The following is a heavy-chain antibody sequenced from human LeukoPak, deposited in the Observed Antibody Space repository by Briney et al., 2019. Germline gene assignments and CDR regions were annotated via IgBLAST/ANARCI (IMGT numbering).Heavy chain of an antibody. CDR3: ARTSLRTFHI. Sequence: PGRSLRLSCAASGFTFSSYAMHWVRQAPGKGLEWVAVISYDGSNKYYADSVKGRFTISRDNAKNSLYLQMNSLRDEDTAVYYCARTSLRTFHIWGQGTMVTVSS. V-gene: IGHV3-30-3*01. J-gene: IGHJ3*02. CDR2: ISYDGSNK. CDR1: GFTFSSYA.